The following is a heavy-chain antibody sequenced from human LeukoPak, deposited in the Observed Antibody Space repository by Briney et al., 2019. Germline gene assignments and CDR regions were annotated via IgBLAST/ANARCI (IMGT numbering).Heavy chain of an antibody. Sequence: SETLSLTCTVSGASISSYYWTWIRQPPGKGLEWIGSIYYSGSTYYNPSLKSRVTISVDTSKNQFSLKLSSVTAADTAVYYCAREQSRYDSPSYWGQGTLVTVSS. J-gene: IGHJ4*02. CDR2: IYYSGST. CDR1: GASISSYY. D-gene: IGHD3-22*01. V-gene: IGHV4-59*12. CDR3: AREQSRYDSPSY.